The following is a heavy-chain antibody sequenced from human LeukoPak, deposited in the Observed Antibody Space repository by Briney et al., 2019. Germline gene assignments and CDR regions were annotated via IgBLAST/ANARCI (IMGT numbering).Heavy chain of an antibody. CDR1: GGSISSYY. CDR3: ARGLLDGYTHPAAFDI. D-gene: IGHD5-24*01. J-gene: IGHJ3*02. V-gene: IGHV4-59*01. CDR2: IYYSGST. Sequence: SETLSLTCTVSGGSISSYYWSWIRQPPGKGLEWIGYIYYSGSTNYNPSLKSRVAISVDTSKNQFSLKLSSVTAADTAVYYCARGLLDGYTHPAAFDIWGQGTMVTVSS.